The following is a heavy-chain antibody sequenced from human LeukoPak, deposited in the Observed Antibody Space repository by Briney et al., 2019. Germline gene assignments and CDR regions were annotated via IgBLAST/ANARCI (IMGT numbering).Heavy chain of an antibody. CDR3: ARHVDGSGWYDYFDY. Sequence: PSETLSLTCTVSRGSISSNSYYWGWIRPPPGKGLEWIGSMYYSGSTYYNPSLKSRVTISLDTSKNQFSLRLSSVTAADTAVYYCARHVDGSGWYDYFDYWGQGTLVTVSS. CDR1: RGSISSNSYY. V-gene: IGHV4-39*01. CDR2: MYYSGST. D-gene: IGHD6-19*01. J-gene: IGHJ4*02.